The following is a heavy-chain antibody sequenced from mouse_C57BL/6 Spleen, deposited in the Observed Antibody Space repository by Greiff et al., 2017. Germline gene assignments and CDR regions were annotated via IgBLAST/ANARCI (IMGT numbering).Heavy chain of an antibody. D-gene: IGHD1-1*01. CDR1: GFTFSDYG. CDR2: ISSGSSTI. Sequence: EVKLMESGGGLVKPGGSLKLSCAASGFTFSDYGMHWVRQAPEKGLEWVAYISSGSSTIYYADTVKGRFTISRDNAKNTLFLQMTSLRSEDTAMXYCARITTVVATDYFDYWGQGTTLTVSS. J-gene: IGHJ2*01. CDR3: ARITTVVATDYFDY. V-gene: IGHV5-17*01.